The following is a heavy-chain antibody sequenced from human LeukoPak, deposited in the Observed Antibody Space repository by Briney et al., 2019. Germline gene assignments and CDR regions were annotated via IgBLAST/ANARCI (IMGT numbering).Heavy chain of an antibody. J-gene: IGHJ4*02. Sequence: GVSLRLSCAASGFTVSAYAMAWVRQAPGKGLEWVSTIYDDNTYYADSVKGRSAISTDNSKNTLYLQMNSLRVEDTAVYCCAKDGYSSSTPYYFDYWGQGTLVTVSS. CDR3: AKDGYSSSTPYYFDY. D-gene: IGHD6-6*01. V-gene: IGHV3-23*01. CDR2: IYDDNT. CDR1: GFTVSAYA.